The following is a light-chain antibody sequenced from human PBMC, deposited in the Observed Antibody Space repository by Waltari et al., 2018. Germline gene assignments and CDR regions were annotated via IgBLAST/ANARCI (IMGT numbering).Light chain of an antibody. CDR3: QHYNNWPRT. Sequence: EIVMTQSPDTLSVSPGDRATLSGRASQNVNRNLAWYQKKRGQAPRLLSSGASASAACIPPRFSGGGSGTEFTLTISSLQSEDFAVYYCQHYNNWPRTFGQGTKVEIK. CDR1: QNVNRN. V-gene: IGKV3-15*01. J-gene: IGKJ1*01. CDR2: GAS.